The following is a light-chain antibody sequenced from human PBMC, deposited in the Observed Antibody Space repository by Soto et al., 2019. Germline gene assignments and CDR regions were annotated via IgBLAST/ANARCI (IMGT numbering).Light chain of an antibody. J-gene: IGKJ1*01. V-gene: IGKV3-20*01. CDR1: QSVSSSY. CDR2: GAS. Sequence: IVLNKSPGALSLSPGERATLSCRSSQSVSSSYLAWYQQKPGQAPRLLIFGASRRATGIPDRFSGSGSGTNFTLTISRLEPEDFAVYYCQQYGKLLRTFGQVSKADIK. CDR3: QQYGKLLRT.